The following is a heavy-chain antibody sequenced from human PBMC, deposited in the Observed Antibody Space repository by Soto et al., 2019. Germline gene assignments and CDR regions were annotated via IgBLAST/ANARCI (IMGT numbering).Heavy chain of an antibody. D-gene: IGHD6-19*01. Sequence: GGSLRLSCAASGFTFSSYSMNWVRQAPGKGLEWVSSISSSSSYIYYADSVEGRFTISRDNAKNSLYLQMNSLRAEDTAVYYCARAHSSGYTYYFDYWGQGTLVTVSS. J-gene: IGHJ4*02. CDR2: ISSSSSYI. V-gene: IGHV3-21*01. CDR1: GFTFSSYS. CDR3: ARAHSSGYTYYFDY.